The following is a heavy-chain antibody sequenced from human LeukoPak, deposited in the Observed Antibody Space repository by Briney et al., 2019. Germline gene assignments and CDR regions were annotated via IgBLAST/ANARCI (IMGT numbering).Heavy chain of an antibody. CDR3: AKDLSGAYSGGYYD. CDR2: ISYDGSNK. CDR1: GFTFSSYG. Sequence: GGSLRLSCAASGFTFSSYGMHWVRQAPGKGLEWVAVISYDGSNKYYADSVKGRFTISRDNSKNTLYLQMNSLRAEDTAVYYCAKDLSGAYSGGYYDWGQGTLVTVSS. V-gene: IGHV3-30*18. D-gene: IGHD1-26*01. J-gene: IGHJ4*02.